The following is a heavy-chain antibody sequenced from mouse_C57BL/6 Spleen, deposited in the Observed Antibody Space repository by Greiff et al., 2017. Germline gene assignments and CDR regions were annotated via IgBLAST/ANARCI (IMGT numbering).Heavy chain of an antibody. D-gene: IGHD1-1*01. CDR3: ARRTVVAYYFDY. CDR2: IDPSNGGT. V-gene: IGHV1-53*01. J-gene: IGHJ2*01. Sequence: QVQLQQSGTELVKPGASVKLSCKASGYTFTSYWMHWVKQRPGQGLEWIGNIDPSNGGTNYNEKFKSKATLTVDKSSSTAYMQLSSLTSEDSAVYYCARRTVVAYYFDYWGQGTTLTVSS. CDR1: GYTFTSYW.